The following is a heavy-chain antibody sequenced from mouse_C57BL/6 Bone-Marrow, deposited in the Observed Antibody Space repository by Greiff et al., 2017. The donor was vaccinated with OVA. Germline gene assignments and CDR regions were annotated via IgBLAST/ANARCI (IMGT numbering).Heavy chain of an antibody. CDR1: GYTFTSYG. J-gene: IGHJ1*03. V-gene: IGHV1-58*01. CDR2: IYIGNGYT. Sequence: EVQLQESGAELVRPGSSVKMSCKTSGYTFTSYGINWVKQRPGQGLEWIGYIYIGNGYTEYNEKFKGKATLTSDTSSSTAYVQLSSLTSEDSAIYFGARRKGYDGYYWYFDVWGTGTTVTVSS. CDR3: ARRKGYDGYYWYFDV. D-gene: IGHD2-3*01.